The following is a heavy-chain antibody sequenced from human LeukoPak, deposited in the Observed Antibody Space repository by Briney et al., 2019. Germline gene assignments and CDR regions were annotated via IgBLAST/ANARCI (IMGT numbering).Heavy chain of an antibody. CDR2: ISAYNGNT. D-gene: IGHD5-12*01. CDR1: GYTFINYG. CDR3: ARVSTNSRVAGYDPQWYFDL. Sequence: GASVKVSCKASGYTFINYGFSWVRQAPGQGLEWMGWISAYNGNTNYLQKFLGRVTMTTDTSTNTVYMELRSLRSDDTAVYYCARVSTNSRVAGYDPQWYFDLWGRGTPVTVSP. J-gene: IGHJ2*01. V-gene: IGHV1-18*04.